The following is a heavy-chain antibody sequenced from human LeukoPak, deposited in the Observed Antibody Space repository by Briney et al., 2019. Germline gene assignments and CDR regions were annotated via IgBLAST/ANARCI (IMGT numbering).Heavy chain of an antibody. CDR2: ISGSGGST. D-gene: IGHD5-24*01. CDR3: AKGARGMEMATNFDY. J-gene: IGHJ4*02. CDR1: GFTFSSYA. Sequence: GGSLRLSCAASGFTFSSYAMSWVRQAPGKGLEWVSAISGSGGSTYYADSMKGRFTISRDNSKNTLYLQMNSLRAEDTAVYYCAKGARGMEMATNFDYWGQGTLVTVSS. V-gene: IGHV3-23*01.